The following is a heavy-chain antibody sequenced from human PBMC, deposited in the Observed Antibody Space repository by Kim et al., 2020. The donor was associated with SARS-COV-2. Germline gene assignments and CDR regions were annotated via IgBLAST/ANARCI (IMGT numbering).Heavy chain of an antibody. CDR3: ARVWDV. CDR2: IAPSGTT. V-gene: IGHV4-34*01. J-gene: IGHJ6*02. CDR1: GGSFSGYY. Sequence: SETVSLTCAVYGGSFSGYYWSWVRQPPGKGLECIGEIAPSGTTSYNPSLQSRVTISIDTSKKQLSLKLTSVTAADTAVYYCARVWDVWGQGTSVTVSS.